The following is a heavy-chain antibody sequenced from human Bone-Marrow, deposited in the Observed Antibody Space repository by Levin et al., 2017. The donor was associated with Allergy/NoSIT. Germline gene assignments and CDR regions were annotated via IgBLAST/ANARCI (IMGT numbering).Heavy chain of an antibody. V-gene: IGHV1-69*06. CDR3: AREGQYYYDSSDYVHDWFKP. J-gene: IGHJ5*01. CDR2: IIPIFDRI. Sequence: SVKVSCKASGGTFSNYPFSWVRQAPGQGLEWMGGIIPIFDRINYAQKFQGRVTITADKFTTTVYMELSSLRSDDTAVYYCAREGQYYYDSSDYVHDWFKPWGQGTLVTVSS. D-gene: IGHD3-22*01. CDR1: GGTFSNYP.